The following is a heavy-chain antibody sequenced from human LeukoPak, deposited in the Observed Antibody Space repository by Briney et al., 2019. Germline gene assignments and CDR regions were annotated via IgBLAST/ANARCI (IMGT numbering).Heavy chain of an antibody. CDR3: ASIYDSTDY. V-gene: IGHV1-69*13. D-gene: IGHD3-22*01. CDR2: IIPIFGTA. CDR1: GYTFTSYA. J-gene: IGHJ4*02. Sequence: SVKVSCKASGYTFTSYAMNWVRQAPGQGLEWMGGIIPIFGTANYAQKFQGRVTITADESTSTAYMELSSLRSEDTAVYYCASIYDSTDYWGQGTLVTVSS.